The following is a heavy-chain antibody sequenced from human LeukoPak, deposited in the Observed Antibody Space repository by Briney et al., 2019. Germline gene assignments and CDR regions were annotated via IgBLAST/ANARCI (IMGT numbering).Heavy chain of an antibody. CDR2: INTNSGGT. J-gene: IGHJ4*02. V-gene: IGHV1-2*02. CDR1: GYTFTGYT. CDR3: ATGPADCSGGSCYGY. D-gene: IGHD2-15*01. Sequence: ASVKVSCTASGYTFTGYTMHWVRQAPGQGLEWMGWINTNSGGTNYAQTFQGRVTMTEDTSTDTAYMELSSLRSEGTAVYYCATGPADCSGGSCYGYWDQGTLVTVSS.